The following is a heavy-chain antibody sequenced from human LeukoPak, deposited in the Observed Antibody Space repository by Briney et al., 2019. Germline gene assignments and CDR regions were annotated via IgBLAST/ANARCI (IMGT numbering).Heavy chain of an antibody. CDR1: VYTFTSYG. J-gene: IGHJ4*02. D-gene: IGHD3-22*01. CDR3: ARDWYYDSSGYSGY. Sequence: ASVKVSCKASVYTFTSYGISWVRQAPGQGLEWMGWISAYNGNTNYAQKLQGRVTMTTDTSTSKAYMELRSLRSDDTAVYYCARDWYYDSSGYSGYWGQGTLVTVSS. CDR2: ISAYNGNT. V-gene: IGHV1-18*01.